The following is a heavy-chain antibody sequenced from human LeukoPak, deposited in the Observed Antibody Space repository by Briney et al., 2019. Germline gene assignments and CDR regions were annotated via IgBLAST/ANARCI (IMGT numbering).Heavy chain of an antibody. CDR1: GYTFTDYY. CDR3: ARASYYYDSSGYFYYFDY. V-gene: IGHV1-2*02. J-gene: IGHJ4*02. D-gene: IGHD3-22*01. Sequence: GASVKVSCKASGYTFTDYYMHWVRQAPGQGLEWMGWINPNSGGTNYAQKFQGRVTMTRDTSISTAYMELSRLRSDDTAVYYCARASYYYDSSGYFYYFDYWGQGTLVTVSS. CDR2: INPNSGGT.